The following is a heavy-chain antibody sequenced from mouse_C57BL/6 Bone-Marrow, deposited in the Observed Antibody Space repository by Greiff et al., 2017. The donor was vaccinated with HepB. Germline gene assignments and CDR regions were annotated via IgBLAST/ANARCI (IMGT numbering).Heavy chain of an antibody. CDR2: IWSGGST. V-gene: IGHV2-2*01. CDR1: GFSLTSYG. Sequence: VHLVESGPGLVQPSQSLSITCTVSGFSLTSYGIHWVRQSPGKGLEWLGVIWSGGSTDYNAAFISRLSISKDNSKSQVFFKMNSLQADDTAIYYCASQLGRGNYFDYWGQGTTLTVSS. CDR3: ASQLGRGNYFDY. J-gene: IGHJ2*01. D-gene: IGHD4-1*02.